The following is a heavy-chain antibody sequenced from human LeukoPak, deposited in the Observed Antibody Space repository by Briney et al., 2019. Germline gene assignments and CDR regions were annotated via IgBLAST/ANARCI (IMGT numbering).Heavy chain of an antibody. CDR2: XXXYNGNT. V-gene: IGHV1-18*01. CDR1: GYTFSDYG. J-gene: IGHJ6*03. Sequence: GASVKVSCKPSGYTFSDYGITXXRQAPXXGXXXXXXXXXYNGNTNYAESLQGXXTXXIXTSTSTAYMDLRSLRSDDTAVYYCARVGLVDNEYGFYFYMDVWGKGTTVIVSS. D-gene: IGHD4/OR15-4a*01. CDR3: ARVGLVDNEYGFYFYMDV.